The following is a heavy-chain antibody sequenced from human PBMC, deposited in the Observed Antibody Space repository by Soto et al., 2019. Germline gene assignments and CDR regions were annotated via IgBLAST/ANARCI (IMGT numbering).Heavy chain of an antibody. CDR2: IYYSGST. J-gene: IGHJ6*02. CDR3: ARNPCGGSGGSCYSGGYYYYYNGMDV. Sequence: SETLSLTCTVSGGSISSYYWSWIRQPPGKGLEWIGYIYYSGSTNYNPSLKSRVTISVDTSKNQFSLKLSSVTAADTAVYYCARNPCGGSGGSCYSGGYYYYYNGMDVWGQETTVTVS. D-gene: IGHD2-15*01. CDR1: GGSISSYY. V-gene: IGHV4-59*01.